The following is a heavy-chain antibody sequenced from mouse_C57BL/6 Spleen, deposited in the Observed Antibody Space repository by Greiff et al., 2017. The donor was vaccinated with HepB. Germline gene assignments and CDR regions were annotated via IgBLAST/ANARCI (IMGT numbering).Heavy chain of an antibody. Sequence: EVQLMESGGGLVKPGGSLKLSCAASGFTFSDYGMHWVRQAPEKGLEWVAYISSGSSTIYYADTVKGRFTISRDNAKNTLFLQMTSLRSEDTAMYYCARTVYYAMDYWGQGTSVTVSS. CDR2: ISSGSSTI. J-gene: IGHJ4*01. CDR3: ARTVYYAMDY. D-gene: IGHD1-1*01. CDR1: GFTFSDYG. V-gene: IGHV5-17*01.